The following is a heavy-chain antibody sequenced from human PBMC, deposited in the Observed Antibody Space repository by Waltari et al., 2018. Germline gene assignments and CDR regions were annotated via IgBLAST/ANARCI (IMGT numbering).Heavy chain of an antibody. V-gene: IGHV3-48*03. J-gene: IGHJ4*02. D-gene: IGHD4-17*01. CDR2: ISSSGPTI. CDR1: GFSLSDFG. Sequence: EVQLVESGGGLVQPGGSLRLSCSASGFSLSDFGMIWFRQAPGKRVEWLSFISSSGPTIHYADSVKGRFTVSRDNTKNSLSLQMNSLRAEDTAVYYCARVWGVTTSDFWGQGTLVTVSS. CDR3: ARVWGVTTSDF.